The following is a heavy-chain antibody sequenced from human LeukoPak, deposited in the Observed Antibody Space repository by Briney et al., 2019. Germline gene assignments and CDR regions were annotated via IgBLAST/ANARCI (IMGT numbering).Heavy chain of an antibody. CDR2: IYTSGST. CDR3: ARGRGSGWSDDAFDI. CDR1: GGSISSYY. V-gene: IGHV4-4*07. Sequence: SETLSLTCTVSGGSISSYYWSWIRQAAGKGLEWIGRIYTSGSTNYNPSLKSRVTMSVDTSKNQFSLKLSSVTAADTAVYYCARGRGSGWSDDAFDIWGQGTMVTVSS. J-gene: IGHJ3*02. D-gene: IGHD6-13*01.